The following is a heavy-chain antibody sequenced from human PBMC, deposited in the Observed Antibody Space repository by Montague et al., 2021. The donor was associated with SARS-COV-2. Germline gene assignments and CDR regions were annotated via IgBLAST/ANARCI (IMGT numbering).Heavy chain of an antibody. CDR3: APLGFDSRSYYTPHNWFDP. CDR1: GISLSTSGVG. D-gene: IGHD3-10*01. V-gene: IGHV2-5*02. J-gene: IGHJ5*02. Sequence: PALVKPTQTLTLTCTFSGISLSTSGVGVAWIRQPPGKALEWLALIYWDDDERYSPSMRSRLTITKDTSENQVVLRMTNMDPMDTATYYCAPLGFDSRSYYTPHNWFDPWGQGILVTGSS. CDR2: IYWDDDE.